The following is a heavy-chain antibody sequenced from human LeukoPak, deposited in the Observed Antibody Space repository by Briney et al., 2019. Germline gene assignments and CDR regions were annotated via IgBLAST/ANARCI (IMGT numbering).Heavy chain of an antibody. D-gene: IGHD3-22*01. CDR3: ASQTYYYDSSGSNAFDM. CDR1: GGSISSYY. V-gene: IGHV4-4*07. J-gene: IGHJ3*02. Sequence: SETLSLTCTVSGGSISSYYWSWIRQPAGKGLEWIGRIYTSGSTNYNPSLKSRVTMSVDTSKNQFSLELKSVTAADTAVYYCASQTYYYDSSGSNAFDMWGQGTMVTVSS. CDR2: IYTSGST.